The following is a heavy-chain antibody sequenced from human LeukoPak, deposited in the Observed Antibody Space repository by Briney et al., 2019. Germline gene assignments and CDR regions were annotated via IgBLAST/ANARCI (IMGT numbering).Heavy chain of an antibody. CDR2: IWYDGSNK. V-gene: IGHV3-33*06. CDR3: AKSPYCSSTSCYCDS. J-gene: IGHJ5*01. Sequence: PGRSLRLSCAASGFTFSSYGMHWVRQAPGKGLEWVAVIWYDGSNKYYADSVKGRFTISRDNSKNTLYLQMNSLRAEDTAVYYCAKSPYCSSTSCYCDSWGQGTLVTVSS. D-gene: IGHD2-2*01. CDR1: GFTFSSYG.